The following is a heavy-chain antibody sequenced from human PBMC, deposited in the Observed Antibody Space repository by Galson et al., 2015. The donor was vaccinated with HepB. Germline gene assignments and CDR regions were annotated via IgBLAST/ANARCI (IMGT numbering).Heavy chain of an antibody. J-gene: IGHJ4*02. CDR3: ARDYRLLWFGEN. CDR2: INPNSGGT. Sequence: SVKVSCKASGYIFSSYYMHWVRQAPGQGLEWMGWINPNSGGTKYAKKFQGRVTMTRDTSISTAYMELSRLRSDDTAVYYCARDYRLLWFGENWGQGTLVTVSS. D-gene: IGHD3-10*01. V-gene: IGHV1-2*02. CDR1: GYIFSSYY.